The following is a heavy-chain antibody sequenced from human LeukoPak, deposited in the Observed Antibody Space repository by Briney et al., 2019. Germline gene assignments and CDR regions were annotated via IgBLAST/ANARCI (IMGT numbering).Heavy chain of an antibody. CDR2: ISNDGTNK. V-gene: IGHV3-30*18. J-gene: IGHJ4*02. D-gene: IGHD3-3*01. CDR1: GFTFSSYG. Sequence: GSLRLSCAASGFTFSSYGMHWVRQAPGKGLEWVAVISNDGTNKYYADSVKGRFTISRDNSKNTLYLQMNSLRAEDTAVYYCAKTTIFGVVMQYYFDYWGQGTLVTVSS. CDR3: AKTTIFGVVMQYYFDY.